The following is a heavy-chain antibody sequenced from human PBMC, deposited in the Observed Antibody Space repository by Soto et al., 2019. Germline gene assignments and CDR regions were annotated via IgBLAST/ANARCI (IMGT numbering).Heavy chain of an antibody. CDR1: GYTFTSYG. CDR2: ISAHNGNT. Sequence: QVHLVQSGAEVKKPGASVKVSCKCSGYTFTSYGITWVRQAPGQGLEWMGWISAHNGNTDYAQKPQGRLTVSRDTSTSTAYMELRSLRSDDTAVYYCARGRYGDYWGQGALVTVSS. D-gene: IGHD1-1*01. V-gene: IGHV1-18*01. J-gene: IGHJ4*02. CDR3: ARGRYGDY.